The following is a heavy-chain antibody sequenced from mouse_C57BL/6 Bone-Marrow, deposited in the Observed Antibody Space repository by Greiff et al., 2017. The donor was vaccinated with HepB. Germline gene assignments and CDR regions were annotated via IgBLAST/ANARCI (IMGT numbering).Heavy chain of an antibody. D-gene: IGHD2-3*01. J-gene: IGHJ2*01. CDR2: IDPANGNT. CDR1: GFNIKNTY. Sequence: VQLQQSVAELVRPGASVKLSCTASGFNIKNTYMNWVKQRPEKGLEWIGRIDPANGNTKYAPKFQSKATITADTSSNTAYLQLSSLTSDDTAIYYCARSHGYSLDYWGQGTTLTVSS. V-gene: IGHV14-3*01. CDR3: ARSHGYSLDY.